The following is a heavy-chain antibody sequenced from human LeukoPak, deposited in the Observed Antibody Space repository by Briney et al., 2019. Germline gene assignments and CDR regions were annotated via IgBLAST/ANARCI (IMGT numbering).Heavy chain of an antibody. J-gene: IGHJ4*02. CDR3: ASNYYDSSGFDY. Sequence: PSETLSLTCAVYGGSFSGYYCSWIRQPPGKGLEWLGEINHSGSTNYNPSLKSRVTISVDTSKNQFALKLSSVTAADTAVYYCASNYYDSSGFDYWGQGTLVTVSS. D-gene: IGHD3-22*01. CDR1: GGSFSGYY. V-gene: IGHV4-34*01. CDR2: INHSGST.